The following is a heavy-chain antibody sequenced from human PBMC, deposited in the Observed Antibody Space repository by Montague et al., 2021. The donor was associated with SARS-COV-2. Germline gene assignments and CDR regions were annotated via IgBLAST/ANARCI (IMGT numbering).Heavy chain of an antibody. J-gene: IGHJ6*03. Sequence: SETRSLTCAVYGGSFSGYYWNWIRQPPGKGLEWIGEINHGGNTNYNPSLKNRLTISVDTSKNQFSLKLTSVAATDTAVYYCARLRDGVVPSPILGIGPYFTYYYMDVWGRGTTVTVSS. CDR1: GGSFSGYY. CDR3: ARLRDGVVPSPILGIGPYFTYYYMDV. V-gene: IGHV4-34*01. CDR2: INHGGNT. D-gene: IGHD2-15*01.